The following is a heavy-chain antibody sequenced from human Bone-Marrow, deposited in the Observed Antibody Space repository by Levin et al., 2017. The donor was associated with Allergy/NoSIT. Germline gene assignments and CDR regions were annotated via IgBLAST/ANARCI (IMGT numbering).Heavy chain of an antibody. Sequence: GGSLRLSCAASGFTFYNYVMNWVRQSPGKGLEWVSGISSSGGSTYYADSVKGRFTISRDNSKNTLYLQINSLRAEDTAIYYCAKAKSNLDYYGSGSDDFWGQGTLVTVSS. CDR3: AKAKSNLDYYGSGSDDF. V-gene: IGHV3-23*01. J-gene: IGHJ4*02. CDR1: GFTFYNYV. D-gene: IGHD3-10*01. CDR2: ISSSGGST.